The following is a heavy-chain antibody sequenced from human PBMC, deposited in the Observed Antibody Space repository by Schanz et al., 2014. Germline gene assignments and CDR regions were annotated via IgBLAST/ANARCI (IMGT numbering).Heavy chain of an antibody. J-gene: IGHJ6*02. CDR1: GGSISRGFYS. V-gene: IGHV4-30-2*01. Sequence: QLQLQESGSGLVKPSQTLSLTCAVSGGSISRGFYSWNWIRQPPGRGLEWIGCIYYSGSTYYNPTPRTPSTISMDRSKDQFSRALTSVTAADTAVYYCAREDRYYHGLDVWGQGTTVTVS. CDR2: IYYSGST. CDR3: AREDRYYHGLDV.